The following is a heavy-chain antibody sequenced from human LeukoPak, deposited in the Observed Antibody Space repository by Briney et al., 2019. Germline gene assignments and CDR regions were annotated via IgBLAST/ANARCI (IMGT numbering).Heavy chain of an antibody. CDR3: ARSPGTYYYDSSGLLYYSYYMDV. CDR2: IYPGDSDT. V-gene: IGHV5-51*01. CDR1: GYSFTSYW. D-gene: IGHD3-22*01. J-gene: IGHJ6*03. Sequence: PGESLKISCKGSGYSFTSYWIGWVRQMPGKGLEWMGIIYPGDSDTRYSPSFQGQVTISADKSTSTAYLQWSSLKASDTAMYCCARSPGTYYYDSSGLLYYSYYMDVWGKGIRVTVSS.